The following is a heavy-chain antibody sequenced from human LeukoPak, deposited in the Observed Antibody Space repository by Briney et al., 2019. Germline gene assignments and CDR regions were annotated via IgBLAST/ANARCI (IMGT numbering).Heavy chain of an antibody. D-gene: IGHD2-15*01. CDR2: INHSGST. V-gene: IGHV4-34*01. J-gene: IGHJ2*01. Sequence: SETLSLTCAVYGGSFSGYYWSWIRQPPGKGLEWIGEINHSGSTNYHPSLKSRVIISVETSKHQLSLKLSSVTAAERHGCYCVREWAVAPTPEYWYFVFWRGRTKVTVCS. CDR1: GGSFSGYY. CDR3: VREWAVAPTPEYWYFVF.